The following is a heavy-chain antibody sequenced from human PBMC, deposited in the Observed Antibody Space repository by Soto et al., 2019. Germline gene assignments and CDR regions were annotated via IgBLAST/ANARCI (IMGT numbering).Heavy chain of an antibody. V-gene: IGHV2-5*02. CDR1: GFSLSTSGVG. CDR3: AHRMLDPRGWAYYFHY. CDR2: IYWDDDK. J-gene: IGHJ4*02. D-gene: IGHD1-1*01. Sequence: QITLKESGPTLVKPTQTLTLTCTFSGFSLSTSGVGVGWIRQPPGKALEWLALIYWDDDKRYSPSLKIRLTIPKAPSKNQVVLTMTNMDPWDTATYCGAHRMLDPRGWAYYFHYWGQGTLVTVSS.